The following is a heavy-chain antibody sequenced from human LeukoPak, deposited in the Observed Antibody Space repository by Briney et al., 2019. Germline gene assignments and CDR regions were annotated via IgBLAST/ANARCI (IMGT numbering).Heavy chain of an antibody. Sequence: SVKVSCKASGGTFSSYGISWVRQAPGQGLEWMGRIIPIFGTANYAQKFQGRVTITADESTSTAYMELSSLRSEDTAVYYCAREVGATSDAFDIWGQGTMVTVSS. CDR2: IIPIFGTA. D-gene: IGHD1-26*01. V-gene: IGHV1-69*15. CDR3: AREVGATSDAFDI. J-gene: IGHJ3*02. CDR1: GGTFSSYG.